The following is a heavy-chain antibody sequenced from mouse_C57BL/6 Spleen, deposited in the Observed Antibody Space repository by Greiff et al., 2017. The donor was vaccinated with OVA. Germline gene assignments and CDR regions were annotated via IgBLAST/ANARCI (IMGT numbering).Heavy chain of an antibody. D-gene: IGHD1-1*01. J-gene: IGHJ3*01. CDR3: TRDYYGSEGGFAY. CDR1: GYTFTDYE. V-gene: IGHV1-15*01. CDR2: IDPDTGGT. Sequence: VQGVESGAELVRPGASVTLSCKASGYTFTDYEMHWVKQTPVHGLEWIGAIDPDTGGTAYNQKFKGKAILTADKSSSTAYMELRSLTSEDSAVDYCTRDYYGSEGGFAYWGQGTLVTVSA.